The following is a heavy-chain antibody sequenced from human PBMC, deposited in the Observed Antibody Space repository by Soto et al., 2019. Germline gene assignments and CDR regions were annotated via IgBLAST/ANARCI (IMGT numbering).Heavy chain of an antibody. Sequence: RGSLRLSXAASGFTFSSYAMSWVRQAPGKGLEWVSAISGSGGSTYYADSVKGRFTISRDNSKNTLYLQMNSLRAEDTAVYYCAKSDYDSTPGWFDPWGQGTLVTVSS. J-gene: IGHJ5*02. CDR3: AKSDYDSTPGWFDP. V-gene: IGHV3-23*01. CDR1: GFTFSSYA. CDR2: ISGSGGST. D-gene: IGHD3-22*01.